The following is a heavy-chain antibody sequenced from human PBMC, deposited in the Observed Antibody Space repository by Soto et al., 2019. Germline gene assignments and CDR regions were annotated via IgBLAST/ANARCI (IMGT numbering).Heavy chain of an antibody. CDR3: ARGVVVTAIQHYYYGMDV. J-gene: IGHJ6*02. CDR2: IIPIFGTS. D-gene: IGHD2-21*02. CDR1: AGTFSSYA. Sequence: QVQLVQSGAEVKNPGSSVKVSCKASAGTFSSYAISWVRQDPGQGLEWMGRIIPIFGTSNYAQTFQGRVKITADESRRTAYMDLSCLGSEDTAVYYWARGVVVTAIQHYYYGMDVWGQGTTVTVAS. V-gene: IGHV1-69*01.